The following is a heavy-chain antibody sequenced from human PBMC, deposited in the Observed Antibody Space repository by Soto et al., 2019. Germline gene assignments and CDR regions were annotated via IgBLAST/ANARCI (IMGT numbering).Heavy chain of an antibody. CDR1: GFTFSSYW. CDR2: IKQDGSGK. Sequence: GGSLRLSCASSGFTFSSYWMNWVRQAPGKGLEWVANIKQDGSGKFYVDSVKGRFTISRDNAKNSLYLQLNSLRAEDTAMYYCSRGRYSGNYYWGQGTLVTVSS. J-gene: IGHJ4*02. CDR3: SRGRYSGNYY. D-gene: IGHD1-26*01. V-gene: IGHV3-7*01.